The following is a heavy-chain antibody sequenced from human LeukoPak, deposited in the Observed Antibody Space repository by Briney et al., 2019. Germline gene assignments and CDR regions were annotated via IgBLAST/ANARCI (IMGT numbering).Heavy chain of an antibody. Sequence: GGSLRLSCTASGFTFSSSALSWVRRAPGKGLEWVSAISGSGSTTYYADSMKGRFTISRDNSKNTLYLQMNGLRAEDTAVYRCAKVGAVAADSAWFDPWGQGTLVTVSS. J-gene: IGHJ5*02. D-gene: IGHD6-19*01. CDR3: AKVGAVAADSAWFDP. CDR1: GFTFSSSA. CDR2: ISGSGSTT. V-gene: IGHV3-23*01.